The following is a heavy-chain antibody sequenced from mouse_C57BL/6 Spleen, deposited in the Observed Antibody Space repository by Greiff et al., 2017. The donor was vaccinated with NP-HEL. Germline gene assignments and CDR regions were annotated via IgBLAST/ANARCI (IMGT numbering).Heavy chain of an antibody. CDR1: GYTFTSYG. CDR2: IYPRSGNT. V-gene: IGHV1-81*01. D-gene: IGHD3-2*02. Sequence: ESGAELARPGASVKLSCKASGYTFTSYGISWVKQRTGQGLEWIGEIYPRSGNTYYNEKFKGKATLTADKSSSTAYMELRSLTSEDSAVYFCARGDSSGGFAYWGQGTLVTVSA. J-gene: IGHJ3*01. CDR3: ARGDSSGGFAY.